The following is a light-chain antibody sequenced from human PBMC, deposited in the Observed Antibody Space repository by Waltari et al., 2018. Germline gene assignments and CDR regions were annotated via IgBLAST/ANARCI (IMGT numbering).Light chain of an antibody. J-gene: IGKJ4*01. CDR2: AAS. V-gene: IGKV1-39*01. CDR3: QQLNSYPPT. Sequence: DIQMTQSPSSLSASVGHRVTITCRASQSISSYLNWYQQKPGKAPKLLIYAASSLQSGVPSRFSGSGSGTDFTLTISSLQPEDFATYYCQQLNSYPPTFGGGTKVEIK. CDR1: QSISSY.